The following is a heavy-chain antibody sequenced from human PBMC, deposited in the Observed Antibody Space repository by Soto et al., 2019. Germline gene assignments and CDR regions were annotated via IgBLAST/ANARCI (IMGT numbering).Heavy chain of an antibody. CDR2: IIPIFGTA. CDR3: ARERYCSGGSCPTWFDP. V-gene: IGHV1-69*13. J-gene: IGHJ5*02. Sequence: SVKVSCKASGGTFSSYAISWVRQAPGQGLEWMGGIIPIFGTANYAQKFQGRVTITADESTSTAYMELSSLRSEDTAVYYCARERYCSGGSCPTWFDPWGQGTLVTVSS. D-gene: IGHD2-15*01. CDR1: GGTFSSYA.